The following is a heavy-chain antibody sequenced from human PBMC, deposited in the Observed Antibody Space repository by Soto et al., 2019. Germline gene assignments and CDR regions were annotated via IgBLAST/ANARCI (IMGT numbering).Heavy chain of an antibody. CDR2: IMPIFRAP. J-gene: IGHJ6*02. Sequence: QVQLVQSGAEVKKPGSSVKVSCKASGGAFSDYAFSWVRQAPGQGLEWLGGIMPIFRAPDYAQKFQVRVKIYPGEGTRTADLELYSLSSEDTAVYYLASGLTGLDMGHYCGGKDVWGHGATVTV. D-gene: IGHD2-15*01. CDR1: GGAFSDYA. CDR3: ASGLTGLDMGHYCGGKDV. V-gene: IGHV1-69*05.